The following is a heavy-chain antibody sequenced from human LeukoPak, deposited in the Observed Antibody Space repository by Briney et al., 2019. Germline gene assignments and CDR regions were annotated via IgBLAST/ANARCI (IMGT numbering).Heavy chain of an antibody. J-gene: IGHJ3*02. V-gene: IGHV1-46*01. CDR3: ATSDSGSYYRGAFDI. CDR2: INPTGGST. D-gene: IGHD1-26*01. Sequence: ASVKVSCKASGYTFTSYYMHWVRQAPGQGLEWMGLINPTGGSTGYAQKFQGRVTMTRDMYTSTDYMELSSLRSEDTAVYYCATSDSGSYYRGAFDIWGQGTMVTVSS. CDR1: GYTFTSYY.